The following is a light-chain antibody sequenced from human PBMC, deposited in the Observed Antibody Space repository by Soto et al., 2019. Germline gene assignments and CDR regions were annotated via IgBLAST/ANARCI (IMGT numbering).Light chain of an antibody. J-gene: IGLJ3*02. CDR3: QIWSTDILV. Sequence: QPVLTQPPSASASLGASVKLTCTLSSGHNSYAIAWHQQQPEKGPRYLMKLNSDGSHSKGDGLPDRFSGSSSGAERYLTIASLESEDDADYYCQIWSTDILVFGGGTKVTVL. V-gene: IGLV4-69*01. CDR2: LNSDGSH. CDR1: SGHNSYA.